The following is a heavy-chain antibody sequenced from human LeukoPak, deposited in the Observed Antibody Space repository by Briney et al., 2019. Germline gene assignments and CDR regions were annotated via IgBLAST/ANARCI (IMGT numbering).Heavy chain of an antibody. CDR3: ARGYCSGGSCYEQGNDY. V-gene: IGHV4-34*01. D-gene: IGHD2-15*01. J-gene: IGHJ4*02. CDR1: GGSFSGYY. CDR2: INHSGST. Sequence: PSETLSLTCAVYGGSFSGYYWSWIRQPPGKGLERIGEINHSGSTNYNPSLKSRVTISVDTSKNQFSLKLSSVTAADTAVYYCARGYCSGGSCYEQGNDYWGQGTLVTVSS.